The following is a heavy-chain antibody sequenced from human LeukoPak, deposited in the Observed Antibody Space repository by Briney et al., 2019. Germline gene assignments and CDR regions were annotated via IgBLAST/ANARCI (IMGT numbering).Heavy chain of an antibody. Sequence: PSQTLSLTCTVSGGSISSGDYYWSWIRQPPGKGLEWIGYIYYSGSTYYNPSLKSRVTISVDTSKNQFSLKLSSVTAADTAVYYCVRGSPVVTHFDYWGQGTLVTVSS. V-gene: IGHV4-30-4*01. J-gene: IGHJ4*02. CDR2: IYYSGST. CDR3: VRGSPVVTHFDY. CDR1: GGSISSGDYY. D-gene: IGHD4-23*01.